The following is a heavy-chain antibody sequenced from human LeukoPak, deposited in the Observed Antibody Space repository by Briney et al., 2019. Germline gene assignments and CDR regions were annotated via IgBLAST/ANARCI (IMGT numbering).Heavy chain of an antibody. CDR2: IHNSGTT. J-gene: IGHJ4*02. CDR1: GGPFSGYF. D-gene: IGHD3-10*01. V-gene: IGHV4-34*01. Sequence: SETLSLTCAVSGGPFSGYFWSWIRQSSGKGLEWIGEIHNSGTTNYNPSLNSRVTISEDTSKNQFYLNLSSVTAADTAVYYCARRYFYNLGSFPFDFWGQGTLVTVSS. CDR3: ARRYFYNLGSFPFDF.